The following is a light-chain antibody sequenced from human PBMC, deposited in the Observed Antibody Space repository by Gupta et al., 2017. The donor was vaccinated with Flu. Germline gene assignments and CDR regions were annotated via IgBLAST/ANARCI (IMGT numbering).Light chain of an antibody. J-gene: IGLJ3*02. CDR2: EVS. V-gene: IGLV2-8*01. CDR3: SSFAGNNNLV. CDR1: SSDVGGYNY. Sequence: GTSSDVGGYNYVSWYQQYPGKAPKLMIYEVSKRPSGVPDRFSGSKSGNTASLTVSGLQPEDEADYHCSSFAGNNNLVFGGGTKLTVL.